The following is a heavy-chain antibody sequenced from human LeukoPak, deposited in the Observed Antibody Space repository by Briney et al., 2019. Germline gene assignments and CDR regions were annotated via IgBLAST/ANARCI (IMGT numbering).Heavy chain of an antibody. V-gene: IGHV3-30*04. CDR1: GFTFRSYA. J-gene: IGHJ4*02. CDR2: ISYDGSTK. D-gene: IGHD2-15*01. Sequence: PGGSLRLSCAASGFTFRSYAMHWVRQAPGNGLEWVAFISYDGSTKYYADSVKGRFTISRNNSNNTLYLQMNSLRGEDKAVYYCARETVVVVAATPFDYYDSSGPFDYWGQGTLVTVSS. CDR3: ARETVVVVAATPFDYYDSSGPFDY.